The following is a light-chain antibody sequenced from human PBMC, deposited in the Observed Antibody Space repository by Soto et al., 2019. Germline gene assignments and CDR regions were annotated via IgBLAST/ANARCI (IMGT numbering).Light chain of an antibody. Sequence: EVVLTQSRGTLSLSPGERATLSCRASQSVSSSYLAWYQHKPGRAPRLLIDGTSSRATGIPDRFSGSGSGTDFTLTISRLEPEDLAVYYCQQYGSPVTFGQGTKVDI. CDR1: QSVSSSY. CDR2: GTS. CDR3: QQYGSPVT. J-gene: IGKJ1*01. V-gene: IGKV3-20*01.